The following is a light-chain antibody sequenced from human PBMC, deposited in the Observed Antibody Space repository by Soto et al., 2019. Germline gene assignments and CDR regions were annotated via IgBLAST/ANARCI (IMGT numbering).Light chain of an antibody. J-gene: IGLJ2*01. V-gene: IGLV2-23*01. Sequence: QSVLTQPASVSESPGQSITISCTGTSSDVGSYNFVSWYQQHPGKAPKLMIYEGSKWPSGVSNRFSGSKSGNTASLTISGLQAEDEADYYCCSYAGSSTYVVFGGGTKLTVL. CDR2: EGS. CDR3: CSYAGSSTYVV. CDR1: SSDVGSYNF.